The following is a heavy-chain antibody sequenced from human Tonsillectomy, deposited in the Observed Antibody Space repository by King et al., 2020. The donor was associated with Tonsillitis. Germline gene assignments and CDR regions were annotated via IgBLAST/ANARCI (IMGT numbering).Heavy chain of an antibody. D-gene: IGHD6-19*01. Sequence: VQLVESGGGVVQPGRSLRLSCAASGFTFSSYAMHWVRQAPGKGLEGVAVISYDGSNKYYADSVKGRFTISRDNSKNTLYLQMNSLRTEDTAVYFCAGEQWLVPSPFDYWGQGTLVTVSS. CDR1: GFTFSSYA. CDR3: AGEQWLVPSPFDY. V-gene: IGHV3-30*01. CDR2: ISYDGSNK. J-gene: IGHJ4*02.